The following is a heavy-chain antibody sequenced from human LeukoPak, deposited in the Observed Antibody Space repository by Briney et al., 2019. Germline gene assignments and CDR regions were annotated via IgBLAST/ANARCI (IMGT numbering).Heavy chain of an antibody. Sequence: GGSLRLSCAASGFTFDDYGMSCLRQAPGEGLEWVSGINWNGGSTGYADSVKGRFTISRDNAKNSLYLQMNSLRAEDTALYHCARVRLTTNSFDPWGQGTLVIVSS. V-gene: IGHV3-20*01. CDR2: INWNGGST. CDR3: ARVRLTTNSFDP. CDR1: GFTFDDYG. D-gene: IGHD3-22*01. J-gene: IGHJ5*02.